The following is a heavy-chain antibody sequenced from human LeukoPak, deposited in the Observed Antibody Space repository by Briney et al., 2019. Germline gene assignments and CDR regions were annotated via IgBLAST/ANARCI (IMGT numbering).Heavy chain of an antibody. V-gene: IGHV4-39*01. Sequence: SETLSLTCAVSGGSISSGGYYWGWIRQPPGKGLEWIGPIYYSGSTYYNPSLKSRVTISVDTSKNQFSLKLSSVTASDTAVYYCARRFAPSRNDAFDIWGQGTMVTVSS. CDR3: ARRFAPSRNDAFDI. CDR1: GGSISSGGYY. J-gene: IGHJ3*02. D-gene: IGHD3-10*01. CDR2: IYYSGST.